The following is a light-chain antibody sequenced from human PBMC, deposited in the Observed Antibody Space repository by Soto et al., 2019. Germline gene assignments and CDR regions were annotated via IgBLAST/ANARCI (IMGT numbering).Light chain of an antibody. CDR2: DAS. Sequence: DIQMTQSPSTLSASVGDRVTITCRASQSISSWLAWYQQKPGKAPKLLIYDASGMESGVPSRFSSSGSGTEVTLNNRSLQPDDFGTYFFQRYNSPIPFGQGTRLEI. CDR1: QSISSW. V-gene: IGKV1-5*01. CDR3: QRYNSPIP. J-gene: IGKJ5*01.